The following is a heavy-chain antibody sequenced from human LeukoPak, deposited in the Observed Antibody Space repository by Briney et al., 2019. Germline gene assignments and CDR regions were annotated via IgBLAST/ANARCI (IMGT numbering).Heavy chain of an antibody. V-gene: IGHV3-21*01. J-gene: IGHJ6*03. CDR2: ITSAGGYT. D-gene: IGHD2-2*01. CDR1: GFAFCDYS. Sequence: PGGSLRLSCGASGFAFCDYSMNWVRQAPGKGLAWVASITSAGGYTYYADSVKGRFTISRDNAQNSLFLQMNSLRAEDTAVYFCATSGGFVLPNAITGNWYMDVWGRGTSVTVSS. CDR3: ATSGGFVLPNAITGNWYMDV.